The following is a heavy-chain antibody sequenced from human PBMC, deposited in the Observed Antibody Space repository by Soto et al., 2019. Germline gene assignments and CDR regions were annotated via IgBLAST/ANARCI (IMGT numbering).Heavy chain of an antibody. CDR1: GGSISSSSYY. J-gene: IGHJ5*02. V-gene: IGHV4-39*01. CDR3: ARPISSSWYGAYNWFDP. D-gene: IGHD6-13*01. CDR2: IYYSGST. Sequence: SETLSLTCTVSGGSISSSSYYWGWIRQPPGKGLEWIGSIYYSGSTYYNPSLKSRVTISVDTSKNQFSLKLSSVTAADTAVYYCARPISSSWYGAYNWFDPWGQGTLVTVSS.